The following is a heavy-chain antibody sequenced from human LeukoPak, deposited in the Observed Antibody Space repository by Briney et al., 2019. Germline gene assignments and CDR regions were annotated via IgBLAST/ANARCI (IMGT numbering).Heavy chain of an antibody. J-gene: IGHJ4*02. CDR2: IYSGGST. CDR3: ARGLYYYDSSGYLYY. D-gene: IGHD3-22*01. CDR1: GFTVSSNY. Sequence: GGSLRLSCAASGFTVSSNYMSWVRQAPGKGLDWVSVIYSGGSTYYADSVKGRFTISRDNSKNTLYLQMHSLRVEDTAVYYCARGLYYYDSSGYLYYWGQGTLVTVSS. V-gene: IGHV3-53*01.